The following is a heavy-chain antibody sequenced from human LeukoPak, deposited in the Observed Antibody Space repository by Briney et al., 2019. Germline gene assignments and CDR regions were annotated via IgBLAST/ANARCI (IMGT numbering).Heavy chain of an antibody. D-gene: IGHD3-16*02. Sequence: SETLSLTCTVSGGSISSGTNYWSWIRQPAGKGLEWIGRISTSGSTNYNPSLKSRVTMSVDTSKNQFSLKLSSVTAADTAVYYCARHVILGNYFDYWGQGTLVTVSS. CDR3: ARHVILGNYFDY. CDR1: GGSISSGTNY. V-gene: IGHV4-61*02. J-gene: IGHJ4*02. CDR2: ISTSGST.